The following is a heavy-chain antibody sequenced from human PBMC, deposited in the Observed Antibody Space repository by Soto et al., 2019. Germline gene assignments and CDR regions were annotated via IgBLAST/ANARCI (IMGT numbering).Heavy chain of an antibody. CDR3: AVSYDILTGFFDY. CDR1: DGSISSYY. D-gene: IGHD3-9*01. V-gene: IGHV4-59*01. Sequence: SETLSLTCTVSDGSISSYYWSWIRQPPGKGLEWIGYIYYSGNSNYNPSLKSRVTISLDTSKNQFSLKLRSVAAADTAVYYGAVSYDILTGFFDYWGQGTLVTVSS. J-gene: IGHJ4*02. CDR2: IYYSGNS.